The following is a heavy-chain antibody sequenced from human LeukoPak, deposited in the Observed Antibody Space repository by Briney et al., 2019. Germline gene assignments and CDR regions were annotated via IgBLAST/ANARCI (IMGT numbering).Heavy chain of an antibody. CDR3: AREVSEVVAAISNWFDP. Sequence: ASVKVSCKASGYTFTSYGISWVRQAPGQGLEWMGWISAYNGNTNYAQKLQGRVTMTRDTSISTAYMELSRLRSDDTAVYYCAREVSEVVAAISNWFDPWGQGTLVTVSS. CDR2: ISAYNGNT. J-gene: IGHJ5*02. D-gene: IGHD2-15*01. V-gene: IGHV1-18*01. CDR1: GYTFTSYG.